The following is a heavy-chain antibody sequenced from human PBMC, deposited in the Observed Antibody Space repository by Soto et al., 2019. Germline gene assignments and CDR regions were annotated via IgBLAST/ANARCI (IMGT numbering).Heavy chain of an antibody. CDR2: IYYSGST. V-gene: IGHV4-39*01. J-gene: IGHJ4*02. CDR3: ARHVKGYCSSTSCHTDY. Sequence: PSETLSLTCTVSGGSLSSTSYYWGWFRQPPGKGLEWIGTIYYSGSTYYNPSLKSRVTISVDTSNYQFSLKLNSVTAADTAVYYCARHVKGYCSSTSCHTDYWGQGTLVTVSS. CDR1: GGSLSSTSYY. D-gene: IGHD2-2*01.